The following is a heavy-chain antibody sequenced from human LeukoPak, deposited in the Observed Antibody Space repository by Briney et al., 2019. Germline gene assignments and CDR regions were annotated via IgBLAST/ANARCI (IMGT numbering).Heavy chain of an antibody. V-gene: IGHV1-2*02. CDR3: ARWGKYYYDSSGYYY. D-gene: IGHD3-22*01. Sequence: ASVKVSCTASGYTFTGYYMHWVRQAPGQGLEWMGWIHPNSGGTKYAQRFQGRVTVTRDTFISTVYMELSRLRSDDTAVYYCARWGKYYYDSSGYYYWGQGTLVSVSS. CDR1: GYTFTGYY. CDR2: IHPNSGGT. J-gene: IGHJ4*02.